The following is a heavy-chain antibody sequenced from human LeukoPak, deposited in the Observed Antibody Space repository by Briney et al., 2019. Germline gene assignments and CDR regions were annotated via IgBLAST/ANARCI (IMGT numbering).Heavy chain of an antibody. CDR1: GFTFDDYA. J-gene: IGHJ4*02. D-gene: IGHD3-10*01. CDR3: AKHSSGGSGSYTFDY. Sequence: PGGSLSLSCAASGFTFDDYAMHWVRQAPGKGLEWVSGISWNSGSIGYADSVKGRFTISRDNAKNSLYLQMNSLRAEDTALYYCAKHSSGGSGSYTFDYWGQGTLVTVSS. V-gene: IGHV3-9*01. CDR2: ISWNSGSI.